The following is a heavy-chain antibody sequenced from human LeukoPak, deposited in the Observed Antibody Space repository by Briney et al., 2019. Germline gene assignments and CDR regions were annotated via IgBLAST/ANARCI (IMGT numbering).Heavy chain of an antibody. D-gene: IGHD6-19*01. CDR3: ARLNTPLRIAVAGTGDYYFDY. J-gene: IGHJ4*02. CDR2: INPSGGST. V-gene: IGHV1-46*01. CDR1: GYTFTGYY. Sequence: GASVKVSCKASGYTFTGYYMHWVRQAPGQGLEWMGIINPSGGSTSYAQKFQGRVTMTRDTSTSTVYMELSSLRSEDTAVYYCARLNTPLRIAVAGTGDYYFDYWGQGTLVTVSS.